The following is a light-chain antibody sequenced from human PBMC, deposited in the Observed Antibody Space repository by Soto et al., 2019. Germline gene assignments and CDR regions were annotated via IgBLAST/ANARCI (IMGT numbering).Light chain of an antibody. J-gene: IGKJ2*01. V-gene: IGKV3-20*01. Sequence: EIVLTQSPGTLSLSPGERATLSCRASQSVSINYLAWYQQIPGQAPRLLIYGTSTRATGIPDRFSGRGSGTDFTLTISRLEPEDFAVYYCQQYGSSPPKYTFGQGTKLEI. CDR2: GTS. CDR3: QQYGSSPPKYT. CDR1: QSVSINY.